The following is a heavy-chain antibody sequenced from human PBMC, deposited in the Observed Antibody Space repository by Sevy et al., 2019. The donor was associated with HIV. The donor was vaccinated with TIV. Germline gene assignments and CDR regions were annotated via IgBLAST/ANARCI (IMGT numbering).Heavy chain of an antibody. J-gene: IGHJ5*02. V-gene: IGHV3-7*03. CDR2: IKQDGSEK. CDR3: ARGGRGVIIYH. D-gene: IGHD3-10*01. CDR1: GFTFSSYW. Sequence: GGSLRLSCAASGFTFSSYWMSWVRQAPGKGLEWVANIKQDGSEKYYVDSVKGRFTISRDNAKNSLYLKMNSLRAEDTAVYYCARGGRGVIIYHWGQGTLVTVSS.